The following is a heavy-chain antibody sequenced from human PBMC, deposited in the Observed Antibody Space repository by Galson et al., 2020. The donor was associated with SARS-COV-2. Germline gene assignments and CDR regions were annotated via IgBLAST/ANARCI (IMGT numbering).Heavy chain of an antibody. J-gene: IGHJ2*01. CDR3: ATVGLDTAPGDWYFDL. Sequence: SVTVSCRASGGTFSSNAISWVRQAPGKSLEWMGGNIPIFGTANYAQKFKGRVTITADESTSTAYMELSSLRSEDTAVYYCATVGLDTAPGDWYFDLWGRGTLVTVSS. D-gene: IGHD5-18*01. V-gene: IGHV1-69*13. CDR1: GGTFSSNA. CDR2: NIPIFGTA.